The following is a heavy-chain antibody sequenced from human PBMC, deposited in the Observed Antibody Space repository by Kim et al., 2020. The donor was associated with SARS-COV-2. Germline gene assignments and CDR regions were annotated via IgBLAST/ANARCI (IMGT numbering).Heavy chain of an antibody. CDR3: VKVSIVAAGV. CDR1: GFTFSSYA. D-gene: IGHD6-13*01. J-gene: IGHJ4*02. Sequence: GGSLRLSCSASGFTFSSYAMYWVRQAPGKGLEYVSAISSNGGSTYYADFVKGRFTISRDNSKNTLYLQMSSLRAEDTAVYYCVKVSIVAAGVWGQGTLVTVSS. V-gene: IGHV3-64D*06. CDR2: ISSNGGST.